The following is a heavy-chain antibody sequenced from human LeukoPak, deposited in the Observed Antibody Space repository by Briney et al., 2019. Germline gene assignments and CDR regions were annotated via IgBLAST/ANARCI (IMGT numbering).Heavy chain of an antibody. CDR1: GFTFSSYA. CDR3: AKDLLDEYSGYDPSYYYYYYGMDV. J-gene: IGHJ6*02. V-gene: IGHV3-23*01. CDR2: ISGSGGST. D-gene: IGHD5-12*01. Sequence: PGGSLRLSCAASGFTFSSYAMSWVRQAPGKGLEWVSAISGSGGSTYYADSVKGRFTISRDNSKNTLYLQMNSLRAEDTAVYYCAKDLLDEYSGYDPSYYYYYYGMDVWGQGTTVTVSS.